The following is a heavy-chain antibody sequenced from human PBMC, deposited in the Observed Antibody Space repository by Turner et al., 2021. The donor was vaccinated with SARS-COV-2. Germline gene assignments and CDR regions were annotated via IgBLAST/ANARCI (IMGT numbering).Heavy chain of an antibody. V-gene: IGHV3-66*02. CDR1: GFTVRSNY. D-gene: IGHD1-1*01. J-gene: IGHJ5*02. CDR3: ARDLNGGRGP. Sequence: EVQLVVSGGGLVQPRRSLRLSCAASGFTVRSNYMSWVRQAQGKGLEWVSVIYSGDSTFYEDSVKGRFTITRDSSKNSLYLQMNSLRTEDTAVYCCARDLNGGRGPWGQGTLVTVSS. CDR2: IYSGDST.